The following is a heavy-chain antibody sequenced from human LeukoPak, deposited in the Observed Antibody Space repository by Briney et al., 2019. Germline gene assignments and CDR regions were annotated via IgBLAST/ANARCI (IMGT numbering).Heavy chain of an antibody. CDR1: GGSISSYY. CDR2: DYTSGST. CDR3: ARGLRGVTDY. V-gene: IGHV4-4*07. J-gene: IGHJ4*02. Sequence: PSETLPLTCTVSGGSISSYYWSWIRQPAGKGLEWIGRDYTSGSTNYNPSLKSRVTMSVDTSKSQFSLKLRSVTAADTAVYYCARGLRGVTDYWGQGTLVTVSS. D-gene: IGHD2-21*02.